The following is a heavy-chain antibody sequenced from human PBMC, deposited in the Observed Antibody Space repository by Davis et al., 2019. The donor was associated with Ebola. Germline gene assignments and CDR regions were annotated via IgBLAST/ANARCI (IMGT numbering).Heavy chain of an antibody. D-gene: IGHD3-10*01. J-gene: IGHJ6*02. CDR2: INHSGST. V-gene: IGHV4-34*01. CDR3: ARRHYYGSGSYPIYGMDV. Sequence: PGGSLRLSCAVYGGSFSGYYWSWIRQPPGKGLEWIGEINHSGSTNYNPSLKSRVTISVDTSKNQFSLKLSSVTAADTAVYYCARRHYYGSGSYPIYGMDVWGQGTTVTVSS. CDR1: GGSFSGYY.